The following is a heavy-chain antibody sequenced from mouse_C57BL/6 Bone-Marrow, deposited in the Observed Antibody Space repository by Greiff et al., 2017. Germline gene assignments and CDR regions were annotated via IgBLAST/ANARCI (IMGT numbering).Heavy chain of an antibody. V-gene: IGHV1-81*01. J-gene: IGHJ3*01. Sequence: QVQLKQSGAELARPGASVTLSCKASGYTFTRYGISWVKQRTGQGLAWIGEIYPRSGNTSYNEKFKGKATLTADTSSSTAYMELRSLTSEDSAVYFCARRGLYCGSSYVWFAYWGQGTLVTVSA. D-gene: IGHD1-1*01. CDR2: IYPRSGNT. CDR1: GYTFTRYG. CDR3: ARRGLYCGSSYVWFAY.